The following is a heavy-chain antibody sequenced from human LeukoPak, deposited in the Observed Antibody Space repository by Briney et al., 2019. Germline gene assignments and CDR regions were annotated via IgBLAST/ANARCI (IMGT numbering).Heavy chain of an antibody. V-gene: IGHV3-7*01. Sequence: GGSLRLSCAASGFTFDDYAMHWVRQAPGKGLEWVANIKQDGSEKYYVDSVKGRFTISRDNAKNSLYLQMNSLRAEDTAVYYCARRNYYDTAGAFDIWGQGTMVTVSS. CDR3: ARRNYYDTAGAFDI. J-gene: IGHJ3*02. CDR2: IKQDGSEK. D-gene: IGHD3-22*01. CDR1: GFTFDDYA.